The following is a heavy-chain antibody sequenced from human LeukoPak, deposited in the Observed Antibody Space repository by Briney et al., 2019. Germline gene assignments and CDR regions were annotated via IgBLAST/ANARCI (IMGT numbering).Heavy chain of an antibody. V-gene: IGHV1-46*01. CDR1: GYTFTSYY. J-gene: IGHJ4*02. CDR3: ARNFGQQEGYFDY. D-gene: IGHD6-13*01. Sequence: ASVNVTCKASGYTFTSYYMHWKRLPPRPGQELMGIINPSGSSTSSANKFQGRVTMTRDTSTRAVSMELSSLRSEDTGVYYCARNFGQQEGYFDYWGQGALVTVSS. CDR2: INPSGSST.